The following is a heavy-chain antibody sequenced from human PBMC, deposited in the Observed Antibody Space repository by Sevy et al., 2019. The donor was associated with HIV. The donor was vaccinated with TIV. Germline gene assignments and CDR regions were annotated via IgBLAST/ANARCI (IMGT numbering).Heavy chain of an antibody. V-gene: IGHV4-39*01. Sequence: SETLSLTCTVSGGSISSSSYYWGWIRQPPGKGLEWIGSIYYSGSTYYNPSLKSRVTISVDTSKNQFSLKLSSVTAADTALYYCARVAGYSSGWSKYYYYYYMDVWGKGTTVTVSS. J-gene: IGHJ6*03. CDR1: GGSISSSSYY. CDR2: IYYSGST. CDR3: ARVAGYSSGWSKYYYYYYMDV. D-gene: IGHD6-19*01.